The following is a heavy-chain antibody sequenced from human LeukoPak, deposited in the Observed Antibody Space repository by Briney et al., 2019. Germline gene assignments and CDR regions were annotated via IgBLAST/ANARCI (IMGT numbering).Heavy chain of an antibody. CDR2: ISSSSSYI. V-gene: IGHV3-21*01. J-gene: IGHJ3*02. Sequence: GGSLRLSCAASGFTFSSYSMNWVRQAPGKGLEWVSSISSSSSYIYYAESVKGRFTISRDNAKNSLYLQMNSLRAEDTAVYYCAREISVAGLRIWGQGTMVTVSS. CDR1: GFTFSSYS. CDR3: AREISVAGLRI. D-gene: IGHD6-19*01.